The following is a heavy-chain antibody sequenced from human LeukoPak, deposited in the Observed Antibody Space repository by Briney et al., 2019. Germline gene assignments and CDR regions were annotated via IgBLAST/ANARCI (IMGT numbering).Heavy chain of an antibody. D-gene: IGHD3-22*01. CDR3: AKSYYYDSSGYHDY. Sequence: GGSLRLSCAASGFTFSSYGMHWVRQAPGKGLEWVAVISYDGSNKYYADSVKGRFTISRDNPKNTLYLQMNSLRAEDTAVYYCAKSYYYDSSGYHDYWGQGTLVTVSS. CDR2: ISYDGSNK. CDR1: GFTFSSYG. J-gene: IGHJ4*02. V-gene: IGHV3-30*18.